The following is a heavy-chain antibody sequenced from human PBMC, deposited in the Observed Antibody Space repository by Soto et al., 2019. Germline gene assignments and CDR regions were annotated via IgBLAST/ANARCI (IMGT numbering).Heavy chain of an antibody. CDR2: ISAYNGNT. Sequence: AASVKVSCKASCYTFTSHGISLVRQAPGHALEWMGWISAYNGNTNYAQKLQGRVTMTTDTSTSTAYMELRSLRSDATAVYYAARVYVISSWTSPRFDPWGQGTLVTVSS. CDR3: ARVYVISSWTSPRFDP. J-gene: IGHJ5*02. V-gene: IGHV1-18*04. CDR1: CYTFTSHG. D-gene: IGHD3-9*01.